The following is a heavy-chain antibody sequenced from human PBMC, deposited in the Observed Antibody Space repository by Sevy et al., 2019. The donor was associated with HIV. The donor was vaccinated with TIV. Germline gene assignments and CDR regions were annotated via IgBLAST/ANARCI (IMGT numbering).Heavy chain of an antibody. CDR1: GFTFSNYA. D-gene: IGHD3-22*01. J-gene: IGHJ4*02. CDR3: ARKYDSSGYFDY. CDR2: ISGSGGSGDKT. Sequence: GGSLRLSCAASGFTFSNYAMNWVRQAPGKGLEWVSGISGSGGSGDKTNYADSVKGRFTISREDSKNWLYLQLNSLRAEDTAIYYCARKYDSSGYFDYWGQGTLVTVSS. V-gene: IGHV3-23*01.